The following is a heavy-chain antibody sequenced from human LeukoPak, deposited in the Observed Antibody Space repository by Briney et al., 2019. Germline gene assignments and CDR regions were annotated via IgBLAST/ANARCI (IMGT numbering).Heavy chain of an antibody. D-gene: IGHD3-9*01. J-gene: IGHJ4*02. V-gene: IGHV1-2*02. Sequence: ASVKVSCKASGYTFTGYYMHWVRQAPGQGLEWMGWINPNSGGTNYAQKFQGRVTMTRDTSISTAYMELSRLRPDDTAVYYCARDRGNYDILTGLDYWGQGTLVTVSS. CDR2: INPNSGGT. CDR3: ARDRGNYDILTGLDY. CDR1: GYTFTGYY.